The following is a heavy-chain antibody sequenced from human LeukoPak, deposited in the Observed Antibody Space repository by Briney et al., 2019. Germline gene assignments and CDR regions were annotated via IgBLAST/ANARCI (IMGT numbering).Heavy chain of an antibody. CDR2: INPNSGGT. Sequence: GASVKVSCKASGYTFTGYYMHWVRQAPGQGLEWMGWINPNSGGTDYAQKFQGRVTMTRDTSISTAYMELSRLRSDDTTVYYCARVARYYGSGSYSRWVDPWGQGTLVTVSS. V-gene: IGHV1-2*02. CDR3: ARVARYYGSGSYSRWVDP. CDR1: GYTFTGYY. J-gene: IGHJ5*02. D-gene: IGHD3-10*01.